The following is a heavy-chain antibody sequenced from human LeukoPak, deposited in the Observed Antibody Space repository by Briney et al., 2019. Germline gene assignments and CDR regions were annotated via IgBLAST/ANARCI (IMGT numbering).Heavy chain of an antibody. CDR2: LSGSGGGT. V-gene: IGHV3-23*01. Sequence: PGGSLRLSCAVSGITLSNYGMSWVRQAPGKGLEWVAGLSGSGGGTNYADSVQGRFTISRDNSKNTLYLQMNSLRAEDTAVYYCAKDGGYGSGSYYNFYYYGMDVWGQGTTVTVSS. J-gene: IGHJ6*02. CDR1: GITLSNYG. CDR3: AKDGGYGSGSYYNFYYYGMDV. D-gene: IGHD3-10*01.